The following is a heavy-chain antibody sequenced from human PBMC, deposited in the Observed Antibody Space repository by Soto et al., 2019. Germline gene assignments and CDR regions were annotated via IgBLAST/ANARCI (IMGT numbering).Heavy chain of an antibody. CDR2: ISAYNGNT. V-gene: IGHV1-18*01. CDR3: PSGPLRTLTLVRGAIPFA. CDR1: GYTFTSYC. J-gene: IGHJ5*02. Sequence: VASVKVSCKASGYTFTSYCISWVRQAPGQGLEWMGGISAYNGNTNYAQKLQGRVTMTTDTSTSTAYMELRRLRSDHTAVYYCPSGPLRTLTLVRGAIPFAWGQGTLVPSPQ. D-gene: IGHD3-10*01.